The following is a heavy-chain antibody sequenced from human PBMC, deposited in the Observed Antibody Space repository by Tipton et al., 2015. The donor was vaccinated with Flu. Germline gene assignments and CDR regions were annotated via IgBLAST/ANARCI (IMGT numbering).Heavy chain of an antibody. V-gene: IGHV4-61*02. Sequence: TLSLTCSVSGGSISSSSHYWSWIRQPAGKGLEWIGRIYISGRIEYNPSLKSRAGISVDRAKNQFSLKLNSVTAADTAVYYCARDLGAFNWFDSWGRGTLVTVSS. CDR1: GGSISSSSHY. D-gene: IGHD3-16*01. J-gene: IGHJ5*01. CDR2: IYISGRI. CDR3: ARDLGAFNWFDS.